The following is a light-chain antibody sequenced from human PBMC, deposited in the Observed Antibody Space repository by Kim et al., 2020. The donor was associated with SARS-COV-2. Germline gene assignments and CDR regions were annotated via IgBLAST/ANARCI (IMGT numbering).Light chain of an antibody. Sequence: PGQGATTYLPGRSAKIGSNTVTGDQQLPGTAPKLLIYSNNRRPSGVPDRFSGSKSGTSASLAISGLQSEDEADYYCAAWDDSLNYVFGTGTKVTVL. J-gene: IGLJ1*01. CDR2: SNN. CDR1: SAKIGSNT. V-gene: IGLV1-44*01. CDR3: AAWDDSLNYV.